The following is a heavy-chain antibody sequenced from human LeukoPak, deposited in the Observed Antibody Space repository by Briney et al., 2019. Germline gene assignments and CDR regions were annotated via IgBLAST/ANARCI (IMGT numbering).Heavy chain of an antibody. J-gene: IGHJ6*03. V-gene: IGHV3-9*01. CDR1: GFTFDDYA. CDR3: AKGFPFTVVNYYYMDV. D-gene: IGHD4-23*01. CDR2: ISWNSGSI. Sequence: SPRLSCAASGFTFDDYAMHSVRQAPGPGVEWVSGISWNSGSIGYADSVKGRFTISRDNAKNSLYLQMNSLRAEDTALYYCAKGFPFTVVNYYYMDVWGKGTTVTVSS.